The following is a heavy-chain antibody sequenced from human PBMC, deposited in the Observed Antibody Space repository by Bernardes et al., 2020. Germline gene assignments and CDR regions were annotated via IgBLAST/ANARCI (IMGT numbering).Heavy chain of an antibody. J-gene: IGHJ6*02. CDR2: ISYDGSNK. CDR1: GFTFSSYC. D-gene: IGHD3-3*01. CDR3: ARDGDDCWSLDV. V-gene: IGHV3-30*03. Sequence: WGSLRLSCAASGFTFSSYCMHWVRQAPGKGLEWVAVISYDGSNKYYADSVKGRFTISRDNSKNTLYLQMNSLRAEDTAVYYCARDGDDCWSLDVWGQGTTVTVSS.